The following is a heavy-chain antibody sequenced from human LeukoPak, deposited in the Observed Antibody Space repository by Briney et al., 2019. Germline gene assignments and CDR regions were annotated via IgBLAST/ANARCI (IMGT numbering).Heavy chain of an antibody. CDR1: GFTFSSYA. CDR2: ISYDGSNK. Sequence: PGRSLRLSCAASGFTFSSYAMHWVRQAPGKGLEWEAVISYDGSNKYYADSVKGRFTISRDNSKNTLYLQMNSLRAEDTAVYYCARDPEYCSSTSCYQYYYYGMDVWGQGTTVTVSS. J-gene: IGHJ6*02. V-gene: IGHV3-30-3*01. D-gene: IGHD2-2*01. CDR3: ARDPEYCSSTSCYQYYYYGMDV.